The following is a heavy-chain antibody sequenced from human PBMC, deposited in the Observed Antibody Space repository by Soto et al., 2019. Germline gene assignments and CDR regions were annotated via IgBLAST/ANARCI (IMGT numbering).Heavy chain of an antibody. Sequence: QVQLLESGGALVKPGASLRLSCAASDFTVSAYYMAWLRQAPGKGLDWISYISGDSRYTNYADSAKGRFTISRDNAKNSLYLQMNSLRVEDTAVYFCATGQQVRMADIWGQGTMVTVSS. CDR1: DFTVSAYY. CDR3: ATGQQVRMADI. V-gene: IGHV3-11*03. CDR2: ISGDSRYT. D-gene: IGHD6-13*01. J-gene: IGHJ3*02.